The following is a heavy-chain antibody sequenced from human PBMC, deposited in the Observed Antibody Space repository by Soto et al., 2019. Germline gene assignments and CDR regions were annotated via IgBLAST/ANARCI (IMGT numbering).Heavy chain of an antibody. CDR1: GFPFSSYT. D-gene: IGHD5-12*01. CDR3: ARPRTIYIGTTIPFDY. CDR2: ISYDGSNK. J-gene: IGHJ4*02. Sequence: QVQLVESGGGVVQPGRSLRLSCAVSGFPFSSYTMHWVRQAPGKGLEWVALISYDGSNKEYADSVKGRFTISRDNSKNTVFLQMTRLRVEDTAVYYCARPRTIYIGTTIPFDYWGQGTLVNVS. V-gene: IGHV3-30-3*01.